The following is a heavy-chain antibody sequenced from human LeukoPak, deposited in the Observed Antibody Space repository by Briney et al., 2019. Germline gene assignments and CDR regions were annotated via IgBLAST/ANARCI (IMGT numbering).Heavy chain of an antibody. V-gene: IGHV1-69*04. CDR2: IIPILGIA. CDR1: GGTFSSYA. CDR3: ASGYCSSTSCYPMYYVDV. Sequence: SVKVSCKASGGTFSSYAISWVRQAPGQGLEWMGRIIPILGIANYAQKFQGRVTITADKSTSTAYMELSSLRSEDTAVYYCASGYCSSTSCYPMYYVDVWGKGTTVTVSS. J-gene: IGHJ6*03. D-gene: IGHD2-2*01.